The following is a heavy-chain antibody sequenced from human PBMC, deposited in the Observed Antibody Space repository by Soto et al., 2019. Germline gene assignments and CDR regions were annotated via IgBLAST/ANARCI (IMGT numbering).Heavy chain of an antibody. CDR2: ISAYNGNT. CDR1: GYTFTSYG. CDR3: ARRGDYYGSVYYGMDV. J-gene: IGHJ6*02. Sequence: EASVKVSCKASGYTFTSYGISWVRQAPGQGLEWMGWISAYNGNTNYAQKLQGRVTMTTDTSTSTAYMELRSLRSDDTAVYYCARRGDYYGSVYYGMDVWGQGTTVTVSS. D-gene: IGHD3-10*01. V-gene: IGHV1-18*04.